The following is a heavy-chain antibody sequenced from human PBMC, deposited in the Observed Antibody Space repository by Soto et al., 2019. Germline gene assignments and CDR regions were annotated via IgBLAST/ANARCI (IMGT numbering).Heavy chain of an antibody. CDR3: ATGTPLGDYENY. D-gene: IGHD4-17*01. J-gene: IGHJ4*02. V-gene: IGHV1-24*01. CDR2: FGPEDGET. CDR1: GYTLTELS. Sequence: ASGKVSCKVSGYTLTELSMHWVRQAPGKGLEWMGGFGPEDGETIYAQKFQGRVTMTEDTSTDTAYMELSSLRSEDTAVYYCATGTPLGDYENYWGQVTLVTVSS.